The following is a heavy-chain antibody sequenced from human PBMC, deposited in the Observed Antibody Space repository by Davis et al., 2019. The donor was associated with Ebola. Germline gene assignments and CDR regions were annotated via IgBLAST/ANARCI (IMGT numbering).Heavy chain of an antibody. CDR2: IIPILGIA. V-gene: IGHV1-69*04. D-gene: IGHD6-6*01. CDR1: GGTFSSYA. J-gene: IGHJ4*02. Sequence: SVKVSCKASGGTFSSYAISWVRQAPGQGLEWMGRIIPILGIANYAQKFQGRVTITADKSTSTAYMELSSLRSEDTAVYYCASTPLGAARHAIPFDYWGQGTLVTVSS. CDR3: ASTPLGAARHAIPFDY.